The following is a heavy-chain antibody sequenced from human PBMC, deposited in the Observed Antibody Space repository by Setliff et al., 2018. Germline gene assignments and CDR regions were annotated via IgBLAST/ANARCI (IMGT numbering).Heavy chain of an antibody. Sequence: SETLSLTCAVSGSAISSGHYWGWIRQPPGKGLEWIGSFRPSGKTYYNPSLNSRVTISVDTSKKQFSLKVNSVTAADTAVYYCVRDAGDGYVVDAYAGGGFDFWGQGTMATVSS. V-gene: IGHV4-38-2*02. D-gene: IGHD3-16*01. J-gene: IGHJ3*01. CDR2: FRPSGKT. CDR3: VRDAGDGYVVDAYAGGGFDF. CDR1: GSAISSGHY.